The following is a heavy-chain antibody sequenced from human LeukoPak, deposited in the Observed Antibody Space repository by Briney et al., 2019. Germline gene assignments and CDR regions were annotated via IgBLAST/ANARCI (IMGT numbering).Heavy chain of an antibody. Sequence: GASVKVSCKASGYTFTSYDINWVRQATGQGLEWMGWMNPNSGNTGYAQKFQGRVTITRNTSISTAYMELSSLRSEDTAVYYCARDQSRGIVVVPAASYYMDVWGKGTTVTVSS. CDR1: GYTFTSYD. CDR2: MNPNSGNT. V-gene: IGHV1-8*03. CDR3: ARDQSRGIVVVPAASYYMDV. J-gene: IGHJ6*03. D-gene: IGHD2-2*01.